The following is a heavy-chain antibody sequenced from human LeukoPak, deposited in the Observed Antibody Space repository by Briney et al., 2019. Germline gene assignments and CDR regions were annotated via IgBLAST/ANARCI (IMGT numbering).Heavy chain of an antibody. CDR3: ARERGFRVSHLFDP. CDR2: INPSDGST. Sequence: ASVKVSCKASGYTFTSYYLHWVRQAPGQGLEWMGIINPSDGSTTYARKFQGRVTLTRDMSTSTVYVELGNLISEDTAVYYCARERGFRVSHLFDPWGQGTLVTVSS. J-gene: IGHJ5*02. V-gene: IGHV1-46*01. CDR1: GYTFTSYY.